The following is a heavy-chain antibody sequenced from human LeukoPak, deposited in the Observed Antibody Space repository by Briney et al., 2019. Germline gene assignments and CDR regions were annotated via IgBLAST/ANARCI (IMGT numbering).Heavy chain of an antibody. CDR3: ARDPAHYLRYGYFDY. CDR2: INDAGSHI. Sequence: GGSLRLSCAASGFMLSGSAMNWVRQAPGKGREWVSSINDAGSHIYYTDSVKGRFTISRDNAKNSLYLQMNSLRAEDSALYYCARDPAHYLRYGYFDYWGQGTLVTVSS. D-gene: IGHD4-17*01. V-gene: IGHV3-21*01. CDR1: GFMLSGSA. J-gene: IGHJ4*02.